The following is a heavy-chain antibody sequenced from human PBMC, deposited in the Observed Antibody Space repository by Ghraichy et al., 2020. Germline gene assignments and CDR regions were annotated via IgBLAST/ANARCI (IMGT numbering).Heavy chain of an antibody. V-gene: IGHV4-34*01. D-gene: IGHD2-15*01. CDR2: INHSGST. J-gene: IGHJ5*02. CDR3: ARGSSTHTLHLVDCSGDSCSSTVTRTNWFDP. Sequence: SETLSLTCAVYGGSFSGYYWSWIRQPPGKGLEWIGEINHSGSTNYNPSLKSRVTISVDTSKNQFSLKLSSVTAADTAVYYCARGSSTHTLHLVDCSGDSCSSTVTRTNWFDPWGQGTLVTVSS. CDR1: GGSFSGYY.